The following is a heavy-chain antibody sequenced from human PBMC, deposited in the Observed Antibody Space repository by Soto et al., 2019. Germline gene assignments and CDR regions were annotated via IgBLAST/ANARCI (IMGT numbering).Heavy chain of an antibody. CDR2: IYWNDDE. V-gene: IGHV2-5*01. CDR1: GFSLGDFGEG. D-gene: IGHD3-16*01. J-gene: IGHJ5*02. Sequence: QITLEESGPTLVKPTQTLTLTCSFSGFSLGDFGEGVGWVRQPPGEALEWLALIYWNDDERYNPSLESRLTLSKDTPKNPVVLTMTNLDPLDTATYHGAHAGGCCVSRGTWGQGTLVTVSS. CDR3: AHAGGCCVSRGT.